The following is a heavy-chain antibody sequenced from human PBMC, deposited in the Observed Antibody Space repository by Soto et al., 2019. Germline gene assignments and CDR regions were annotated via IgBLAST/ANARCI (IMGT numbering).Heavy chain of an antibody. CDR2: ISYDGGDK. D-gene: IGHD2-2*02. CDR3: AKAGGAHKYPIDY. V-gene: IGHV3-30*18. CDR1: GFTFGNYG. Sequence: QVHLVESGGGVVPPGRSLRLSCAGSGFTFGNYGMHWLRQAPGKGLEWLTVISYDGGDKNYADSVKGRFAISRDNSQKTLYLQMNSLRAEDTAIYYCAKAGGAHKYPIDYWGQGVLVTVSS. J-gene: IGHJ4*02.